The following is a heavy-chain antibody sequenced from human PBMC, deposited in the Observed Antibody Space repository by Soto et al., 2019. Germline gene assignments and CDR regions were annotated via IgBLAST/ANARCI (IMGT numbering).Heavy chain of an antibody. CDR3: ARGGLMGMGYYYYMDV. J-gene: IGHJ6*03. Sequence: ASVKVFCKASGYTFTSYDINWGRQATGQGLEWMGWMNPNSGNTGYAQKFQGRVTMTRNTSISTAYMELSSLRSEDTAVYYCARGGLMGMGYYYYMDVWGKGTTVTVSS. D-gene: IGHD2-8*01. V-gene: IGHV1-8*02. CDR2: MNPNSGNT. CDR1: GYTFTSYD.